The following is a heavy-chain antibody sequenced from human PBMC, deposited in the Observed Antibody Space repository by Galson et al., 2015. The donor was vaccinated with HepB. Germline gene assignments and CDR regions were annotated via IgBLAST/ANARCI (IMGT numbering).Heavy chain of an antibody. CDR2: IKHDGSEK. J-gene: IGHJ3*01. Sequence: SLRLSCAASGFTFSSYWMTWVRQAPGKGLEWVANIKHDGSEKYYVDSVKGRFTISRDNAKDSLSLQMNSLRVEDTAVYYCVRQNDYIWGNYRFDTLEVWGQGTTVTVFS. D-gene: IGHD3-16*02. CDR1: GFTFSSYW. V-gene: IGHV3-7*03. CDR3: VRQNDYIWGNYRFDTLEV.